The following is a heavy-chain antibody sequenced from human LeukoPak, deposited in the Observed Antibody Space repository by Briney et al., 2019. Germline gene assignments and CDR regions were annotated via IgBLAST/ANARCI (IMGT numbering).Heavy chain of an antibody. V-gene: IGHV3-23*01. CDR1: GFTFSIYA. CDR2: ISGSGRDT. J-gene: IGHJ4*02. Sequence: GGSLRLSCAASGFTFSIYAMSWVRQAPGKGLEWVSAISGSGRDTYYADSVKGRFTISRDNSKNTLYLQMHSLRAEDTAVYYCAKAGAVCSSTSCYANYWGQGTLVTVSS. D-gene: IGHD2-2*01. CDR3: AKAGAVCSSTSCYANY.